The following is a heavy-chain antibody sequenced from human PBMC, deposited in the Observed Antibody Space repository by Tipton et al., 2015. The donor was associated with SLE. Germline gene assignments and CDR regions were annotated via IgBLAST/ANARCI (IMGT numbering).Heavy chain of an antibody. J-gene: IGHJ5*02. CDR1: GGSFSGYY. V-gene: IGHV4-34*01. CDR3: ARQLIAARNWFDP. D-gene: IGHD5-12*01. Sequence: TLSLTCAVYGGSFSGYYWSWIRQPPGKGLEWIGEINHSGSTNYNPSLKSRVTISVDTSKNQFSLKLTSVTAADTAVYYCARQLIAARNWFDPWGQGTLVTVSS. CDR2: INHSGST.